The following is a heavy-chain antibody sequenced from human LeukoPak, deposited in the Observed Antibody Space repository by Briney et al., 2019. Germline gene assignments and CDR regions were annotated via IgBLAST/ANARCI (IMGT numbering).Heavy chain of an antibody. D-gene: IGHD6-13*01. CDR2: ISSSGGST. CDR1: GFTFASCA. Sequence: TGGSLRLSCAASGFTFASCAMSWVRQAPGKRLEWVSSISSSGGSTYYADSVKGRFTISRDNSKNTLYLQVNSLRAEDTAVYYCAKSLAAARDYWGQGTLVTVSS. V-gene: IGHV3-23*01. CDR3: AKSLAAARDY. J-gene: IGHJ4*02.